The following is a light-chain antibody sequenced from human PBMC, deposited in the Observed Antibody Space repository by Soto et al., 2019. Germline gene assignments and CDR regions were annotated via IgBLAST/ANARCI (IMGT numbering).Light chain of an antibody. V-gene: IGKV1-5*03. CDR2: KAS. Sequence: DVLMTQSPATLSSSVGERATITCRASQSISMWLAGYQQKPGQAPTLLIYKASSLDGGVPARFSGSGSGTEFTLTISSLQSDDFAMYYCQQYSHSQWTFGQGTKVDI. CDR3: QQYSHSQWT. CDR1: QSISMW. J-gene: IGKJ1*01.